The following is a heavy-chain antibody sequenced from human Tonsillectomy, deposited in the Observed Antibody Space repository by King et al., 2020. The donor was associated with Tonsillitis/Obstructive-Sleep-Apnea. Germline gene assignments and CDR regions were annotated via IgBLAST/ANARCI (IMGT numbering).Heavy chain of an antibody. J-gene: IGHJ5*02. V-gene: IGHV1-2*02. Sequence: QLVQSGAEAKKPGASVKVSCKASGYTFTDYYMHWVRQAPGQGLEWMGWINPNSGGTNYAQKFQGRVTMTRDTSISTAYLELSRLRSDDTAVYYCARVGAYYDSSAYYVSWGQGTLVTVSS. CDR1: GYTFTDYY. CDR2: INPNSGGT. CDR3: ARVGAYYDSSAYYVS. D-gene: IGHD3-22*01.